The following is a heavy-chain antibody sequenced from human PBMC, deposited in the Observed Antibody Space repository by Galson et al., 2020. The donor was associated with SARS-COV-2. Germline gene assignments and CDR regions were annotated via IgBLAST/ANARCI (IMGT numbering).Heavy chain of an antibody. CDR1: GGSITRGDYY. J-gene: IGHJ4*02. V-gene: IGHV4-31*03. CDR3: ARGHDNNGYYFDF. CDR2: ISYSGST. D-gene: IGHD3-22*01. Sequence: SQTLSLTCTVSGGSITRGDYYWGWIRQQPGKGLEWIGSISYSGSTYYTPSLKSRVTLSVATSKNQFSLKVTSVTAADTALYYCARGHDNNGYYFDFWGQGTLVTVSS.